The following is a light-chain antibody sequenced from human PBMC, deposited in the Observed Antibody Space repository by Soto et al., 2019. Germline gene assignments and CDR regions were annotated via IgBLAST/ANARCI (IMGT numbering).Light chain of an antibody. CDR1: SSNIGAGYD. CDR2: GNS. J-gene: IGLJ1*01. Sequence: QSALTQPPSVSGAPGQRVTISCTGSSSNIGAGYDVHWYQQLPGTAPKLLIYGNSNRPSGVPDRFSGSKSGTSASLAITGLQAEDYVDYYGPSYDSSLSSYVFGTGNNVTV. V-gene: IGLV1-40*01. CDR3: PSYDSSLSSYV.